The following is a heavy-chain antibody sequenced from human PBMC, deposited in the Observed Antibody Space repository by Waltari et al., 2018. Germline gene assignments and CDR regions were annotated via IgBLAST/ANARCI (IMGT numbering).Heavy chain of an antibody. D-gene: IGHD3-22*01. J-gene: IGHJ3*02. Sequence: QVQLQQWGAGLLKPSETLSLTCAVYGGSFSGYYWSWIRQPPGKGLEWIGEINHSGSTNYNPSLKSRVTISVDTSKNQFSLKLSSVTAADTAVYYCARGGRITMIVVVGMRAFDIWGQGTMVTVSS. CDR3: ARGGRITMIVVVGMRAFDI. V-gene: IGHV4-34*01. CDR1: GGSFSGYY. CDR2: INHSGST.